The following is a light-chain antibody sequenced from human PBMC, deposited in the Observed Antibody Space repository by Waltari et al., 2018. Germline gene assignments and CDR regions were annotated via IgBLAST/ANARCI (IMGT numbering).Light chain of an antibody. CDR3: SSYTTSSTYV. CDR1: SSDVGGYNF. J-gene: IGLJ1*01. Sequence: QSALTQPASVSGSPGQSITISCTGTSSDVGGYNFVSWYQQHPGKVPKLIIYDVNNRPSVVSNRFSGSKSGNTASLTISGLQAEDEADYYCSSYTTSSTYVFGTGTKVTVL. V-gene: IGLV2-14*03. CDR2: DVN.